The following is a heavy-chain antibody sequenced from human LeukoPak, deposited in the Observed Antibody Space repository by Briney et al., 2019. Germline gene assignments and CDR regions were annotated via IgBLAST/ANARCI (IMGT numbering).Heavy chain of an antibody. V-gene: IGHV3-23*01. CDR3: AKDRPSSSPGYYFDY. D-gene: IGHD6-6*01. Sequence: GGSLRLSCVASGFTFSSYAMTWVRQAPGKGLEWVSAISGSGGSTYYADSVKGRFTISRDNSKNTLYLQMNSLRAEDTAVYYCAKDRPSSSPGYYFDYWGQGTLVTVSS. CDR1: GFTFSSYA. CDR2: ISGSGGST. J-gene: IGHJ4*02.